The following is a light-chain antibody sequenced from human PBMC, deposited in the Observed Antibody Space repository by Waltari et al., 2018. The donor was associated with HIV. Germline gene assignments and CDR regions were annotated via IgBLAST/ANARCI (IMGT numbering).Light chain of an antibody. Sequence: SYVLTQPPSVSVAPGQTARRSCGGLHIATKCVHWYQQRPGQAPVVVVYDDSYRPSGIPERFSGSNSGNTATLTINRVEAGDEADYYCQVWDSSSDLNVVFGGGTKLTVL. CDR3: QVWDSSSDLNVV. CDR1: HIATKC. J-gene: IGLJ2*01. CDR2: DDS. V-gene: IGLV3-21*02.